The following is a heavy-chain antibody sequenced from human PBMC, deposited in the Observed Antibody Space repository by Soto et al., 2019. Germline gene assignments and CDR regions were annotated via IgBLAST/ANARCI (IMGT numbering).Heavy chain of an antibody. J-gene: IGHJ6*03. CDR2: IYSGGST. Sequence: GGSLRLSCAASGFTVSSNYMSWVRQAPGKGLEWVSVIYSGGSTYYADSEKGRFTISRDNSKNTLYLQMNSLRAEDTAVYSCARDGAVSTGSSGYYYYHYMDVWGKGTTVTVSS. D-gene: IGHD3-22*01. V-gene: IGHV3-53*01. CDR1: GFTVSSNY. CDR3: ARDGAVSTGSSGYYYYHYMDV.